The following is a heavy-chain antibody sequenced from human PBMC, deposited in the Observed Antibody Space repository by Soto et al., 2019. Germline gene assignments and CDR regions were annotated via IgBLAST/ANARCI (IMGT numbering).Heavy chain of an antibody. CDR3: ARGVIH. V-gene: IGHV4-31*03. Sequence: QVQLQESGPGLVKPSQTLSLTCTVSGGSISSGGYYWSWIRQHPGKGLEWIGYIYYSGSTYYNPILKGRVTLTVDTSKKQFSLKVSSVTAEDTAVYYCARGVIHWGQGTLVTVSS. CDR1: GGSISSGGYY. D-gene: IGHD2-21*01. CDR2: IYYSGST. J-gene: IGHJ4*02.